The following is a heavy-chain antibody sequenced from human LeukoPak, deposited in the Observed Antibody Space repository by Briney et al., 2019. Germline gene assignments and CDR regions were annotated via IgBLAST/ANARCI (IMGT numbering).Heavy chain of an antibody. Sequence: SETLSLTCSVSGGSISSWNYYWGWIRQPPGKKLESLGSIYYSGGTYYNPSLKSQVTISVDTSKNQFSLNLNSVTAADTAVYYCATRSYYDTSGVYGMDVWGQGTTVTVSS. J-gene: IGHJ6*02. D-gene: IGHD3-22*01. CDR2: IYYSGGT. CDR1: GGSISSWNYY. CDR3: ATRSYYDTSGVYGMDV. V-gene: IGHV4-39*01.